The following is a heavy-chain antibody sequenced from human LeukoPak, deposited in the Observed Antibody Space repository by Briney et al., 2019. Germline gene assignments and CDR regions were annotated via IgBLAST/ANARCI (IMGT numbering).Heavy chain of an antibody. V-gene: IGHV1-8*01. Sequence: ASVKVSCKASGYTFTSYDINWVRQATGQGLEWMGWMNPNSGNTGYAQKFQGRVTMTRDTSISTAYMELSRLRSDDTAVYYCARPGSGTMVRGVPPLRAGFDPWGQGTLVSVSS. CDR1: GYTFTSYD. CDR3: ARPGSGTMVRGVPPLRAGFDP. D-gene: IGHD3-10*01. CDR2: MNPNSGNT. J-gene: IGHJ5*02.